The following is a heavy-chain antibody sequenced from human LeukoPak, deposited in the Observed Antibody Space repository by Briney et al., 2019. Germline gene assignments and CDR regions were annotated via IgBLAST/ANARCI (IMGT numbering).Heavy chain of an antibody. V-gene: IGHV3-23*01. J-gene: IGHJ4*02. CDR1: GFTFSSYA. Sequence: GGSLRLSCAASGFTFSSYAMSWVRQAPGKRLEWVSAISGSGGRTYYADSVKGRFTISRDNSKNTLYLQMNSLRAEDTAVYYCAKGSAAAAVTDYWGQGTLVTVSS. CDR3: AKGSAAAAVTDY. D-gene: IGHD6-13*01. CDR2: ISGSGGRT.